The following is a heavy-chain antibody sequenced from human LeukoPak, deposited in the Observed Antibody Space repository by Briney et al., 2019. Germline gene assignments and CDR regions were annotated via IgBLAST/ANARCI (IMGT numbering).Heavy chain of an antibody. D-gene: IGHD3-22*01. J-gene: IGHJ4*02. V-gene: IGHV4-38-2*02. CDR3: ARGGWNKFDY. CDR1: GYSISSGYY. CDR2: IYHSGST. Sequence: SETRSLTCTVSGYSISSGYYWGWIRQPPGKGLEWIGSIYHSGSTDYNPSLKSRVTISVDTSKNQFSLKLSSVTAADTAVYYCARGGWNKFDYWGQGTQVTVSS.